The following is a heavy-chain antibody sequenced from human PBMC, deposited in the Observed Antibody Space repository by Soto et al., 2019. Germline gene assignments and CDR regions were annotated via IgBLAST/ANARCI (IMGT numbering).Heavy chain of an antibody. D-gene: IGHD2-21*01. V-gene: IGHV2-5*02. CDR3: AHRVNFGIAGAQFFDH. CDR2: IFWDDDR. CDR1: GFSLTTSGAS. J-gene: IGHJ4*02. Sequence: QITLKESGPTLVKPTQTLTLTCSSSGFSLTTSGASVAWMRQFPGKAPEWLALIFWDDDRRYSPSLRTRLTLTXDAPSNQVVLTMTNMDPVDTAPYFCAHRVNFGIAGAQFFDHWGQGILVTVSS.